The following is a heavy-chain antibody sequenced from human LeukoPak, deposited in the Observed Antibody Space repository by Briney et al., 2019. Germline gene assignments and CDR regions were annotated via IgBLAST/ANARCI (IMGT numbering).Heavy chain of an antibody. CDR3: ARTLPAAPTDFDY. Sequence: SETLSLTCTVAGGSISSISYYWGWIRQPPGKGLEGIGSIYYSGSTYYNPSLKSRVTISVDTSKNQFSLKLSSVTAADTAVYYCARTLPAAPTDFDYWGQGTLVTVSS. CDR1: GGSISSISYY. V-gene: IGHV4-39*07. J-gene: IGHJ4*02. CDR2: IYYSGST. D-gene: IGHD2-2*01.